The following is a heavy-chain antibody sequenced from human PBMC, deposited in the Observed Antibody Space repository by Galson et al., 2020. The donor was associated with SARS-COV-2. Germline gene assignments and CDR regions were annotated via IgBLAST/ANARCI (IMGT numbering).Heavy chain of an antibody. V-gene: IGHV3-48*03. CDR1: GFTFTNYE. CDR2: ISSTITGSAM. Sequence: GASLRLSCAVSGFTFTNYEMNWVRQAPGKGLEWISYISSTITGSAMCHADSVKGRFTISRDNANNALYLQMNSLRDEDTAVYYCARRVGSGYDYWGPGTQVTVSS. J-gene: IGHJ4*02. CDR3: ARRVGSGYDY. D-gene: IGHD5-12*01.